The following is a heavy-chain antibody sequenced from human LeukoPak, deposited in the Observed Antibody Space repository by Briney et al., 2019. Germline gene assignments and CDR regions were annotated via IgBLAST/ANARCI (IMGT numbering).Heavy chain of an antibody. V-gene: IGHV1-2*02. CDR2: INPNSGDT. D-gene: IGHD6-6*01. Sequence: GASVKVSCKASGYTFTGYYMHWVRQAPGQGLEWMGWINPNSGDTNYAQNFQGRVTLTRDMSTSIDYLELSSLRSEDTAVYYCARRGTVAARPYYYYYYMDVWGKGTTVTVSS. J-gene: IGHJ6*03. CDR3: ARRGTVAARPYYYYYYMDV. CDR1: GYTFTGYY.